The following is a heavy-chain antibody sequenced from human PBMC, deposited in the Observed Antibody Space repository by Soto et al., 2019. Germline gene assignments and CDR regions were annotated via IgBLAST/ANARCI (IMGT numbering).Heavy chain of an antibody. J-gene: IGHJ4*02. D-gene: IGHD3-10*01. CDR3: TKDNFGAWDS. V-gene: IGHV3-74*01. Sequence: GGSLRLSCTASEITLNIYWMHWIRQAPGKGLVWVSRINPESTTLTYADSVTGRFTISRDSAKNTLYLQMNGLSAEDTAIYYCTKDNFGAWDSWGQGTLVTVSS. CDR2: INPESTTL. CDR1: EITLNIYW.